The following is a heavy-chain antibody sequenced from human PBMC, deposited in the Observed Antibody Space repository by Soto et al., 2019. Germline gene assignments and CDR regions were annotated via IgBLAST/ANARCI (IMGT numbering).Heavy chain of an antibody. Sequence: VQLQESGPGLVKPSQTLSLTCTVSGGSISSGGYYWSWLRQHPGKGLEWIGYIYYSGSTFYNPSLQSRVTISRDTSKNQFSLKLISVTAADTAVYFCERLVVPSYYLDYWGQGTLVTVSS. J-gene: IGHJ4*02. D-gene: IGHD2-8*02. CDR3: ERLVVPSYYLDY. CDR2: IYYSGST. CDR1: GGSISSGGYY. V-gene: IGHV4-31*03.